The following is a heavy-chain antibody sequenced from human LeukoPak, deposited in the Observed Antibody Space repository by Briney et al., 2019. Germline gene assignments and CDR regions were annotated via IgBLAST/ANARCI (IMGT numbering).Heavy chain of an antibody. D-gene: IGHD6-19*01. CDR1: GGSISSYY. J-gene: IGHJ4*02. CDR3: ARGSSNGWSGFDY. Sequence: SETLSLTCTVSGGSISSYYWSWIRQPPGKGLEWIGYIYDSGSTNYNPSLKSRVTISVDTSQNQFSLKLSSVTAADTAVYYCARGSSNGWSGFDYWGQGTLVTVSS. V-gene: IGHV4-59*01. CDR2: IYDSGST.